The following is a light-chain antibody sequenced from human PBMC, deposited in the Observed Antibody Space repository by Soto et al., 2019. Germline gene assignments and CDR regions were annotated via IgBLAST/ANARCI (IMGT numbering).Light chain of an antibody. V-gene: IGKV1-5*03. J-gene: IGKJ1*01. CDR3: QHYNSYSEA. CDR1: QTISSW. CDR2: KAS. Sequence: VGDRVPIPCRASQTISSWLAWYQQKPGKAPKLLIYKASTLKSGVPSRFSGSGSGTEFTLTISSLQPDDFATYYCQHYNSYSEAFGQGTKVDI.